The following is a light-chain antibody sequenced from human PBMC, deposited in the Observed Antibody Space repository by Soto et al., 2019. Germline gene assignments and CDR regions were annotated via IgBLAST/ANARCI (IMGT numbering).Light chain of an antibody. CDR1: SSDVGAYNY. V-gene: IGLV2-8*01. Sequence: QSALTQPPSSSGSPRQSVTISCTGTSSDVGAYNYVSWYQQHAGKAPKLVIYEVTKRPSGVPDRFSGSKSANTASLTVSGLQAEDEADYYCSSFASSNTWVFGGGTKVTVL. CDR3: SSFASSNTWV. J-gene: IGLJ3*02. CDR2: EVT.